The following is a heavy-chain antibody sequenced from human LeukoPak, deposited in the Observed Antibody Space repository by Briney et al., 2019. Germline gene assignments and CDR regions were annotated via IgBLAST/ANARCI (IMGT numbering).Heavy chain of an antibody. CDR3: ARASARGYSYGYYYMDV. J-gene: IGHJ6*03. V-gene: IGHV4-59*01. D-gene: IGHD5-18*01. CDR1: GGSISSYY. Sequence: SETLSLTCTVSGGSISSYYWSWIRQPPGKGLEWTGYIYYSGSTNYNPSLKSRVTISVDTSKNQFSLKLSSVTAADTAVYYCARASARGYSYGYYYMDVWGKGTTVTVSS. CDR2: IYYSGST.